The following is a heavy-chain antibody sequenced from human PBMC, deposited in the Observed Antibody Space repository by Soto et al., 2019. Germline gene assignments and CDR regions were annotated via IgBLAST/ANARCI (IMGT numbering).Heavy chain of an antibody. D-gene: IGHD4-17*01. Sequence: LSLTCAVSGYSISSGYYWGWIRQTPGKGLEWIASIYHSGSTYYNPSLKSRVTISVDTSKNQFSLKLTSVTAAGTAVYYCARGAATVTPGWFDPWGQGIMVTV. V-gene: IGHV4-38-2*01. J-gene: IGHJ5*02. CDR1: GYSISSGYY. CDR2: IYHSGST. CDR3: ARGAATVTPGWFDP.